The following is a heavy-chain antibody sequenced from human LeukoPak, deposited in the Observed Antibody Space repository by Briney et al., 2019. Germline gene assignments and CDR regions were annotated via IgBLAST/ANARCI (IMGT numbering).Heavy chain of an antibody. J-gene: IGHJ4*02. Sequence: GGAPRLSCAAPGFIVSNYVMTWVRETLGGGGGWVSAIGYSAGDTYYADSVRGRFTISRDYSMNTLYLQMTSLRDDDTALYYCAKDDDGRHHGLDHWGQGTLVTVSS. CDR3: AKDDDGRHHGLDH. CDR1: GFIVSNYV. D-gene: IGHD5-24*01. CDR2: IGYSAGDT. V-gene: IGHV3-23*01.